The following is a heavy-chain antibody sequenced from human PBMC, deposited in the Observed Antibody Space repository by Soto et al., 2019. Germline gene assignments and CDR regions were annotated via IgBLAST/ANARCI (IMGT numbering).Heavy chain of an antibody. D-gene: IGHD6-13*01. J-gene: IGHJ4*02. V-gene: IGHV3-33*01. CDR1: GFTFSSYG. Sequence: GGSLRLSCAASGFTFSSYGMHWVRQAPGKGLEWVAVIWYDGSNKYYADSVKGRFTISRDNSKNTLYLQMNSLRAENTAVYYCARLAAAGTFFDYWGQGTLVTVSS. CDR3: ARLAAAGTFFDY. CDR2: IWYDGSNK.